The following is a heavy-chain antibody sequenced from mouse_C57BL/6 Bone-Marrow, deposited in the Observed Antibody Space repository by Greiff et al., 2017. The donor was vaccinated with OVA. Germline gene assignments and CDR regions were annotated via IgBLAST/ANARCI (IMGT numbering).Heavy chain of an antibody. CDR3: ARGTYYSNLAWFAY. V-gene: IGHV1-81*01. CDR1: GYTFTSYG. D-gene: IGHD2-5*01. J-gene: IGHJ3*01. CDR2: IYPRSGNT. Sequence: QVQLQQSGAELARPGASVKLSCKASGYTFTSYGISWVKQRTGQGLEWIGEIYPRSGNTYYNEKFKGKATLTADKSSSTAYMELRSLTSEDSAVYFCARGTYYSNLAWFAYWGQGTLVTVSA.